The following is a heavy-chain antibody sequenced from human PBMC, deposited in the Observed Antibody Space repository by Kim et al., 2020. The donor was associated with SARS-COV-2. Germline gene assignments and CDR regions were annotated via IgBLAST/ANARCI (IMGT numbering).Heavy chain of an antibody. CDR3: TTPISTQTH. J-gene: IGHJ6*02. D-gene: IGHD1-1*01. CDR2: IKRQIDGATT. Sequence: GGSLRLSCAASGFTFSDALMTWVRQAPGKGLEWVARIKRQIDGATTDYAGPMKGRFAISRDDSKGAVFLEMNSLKIEDTAVYYCTTPISTQTHWGQGTTVTVSS. V-gene: IGHV3-15*01. CDR1: GFTFSDAL.